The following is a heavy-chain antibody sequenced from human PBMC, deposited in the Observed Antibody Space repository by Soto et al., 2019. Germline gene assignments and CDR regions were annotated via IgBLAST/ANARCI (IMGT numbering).Heavy chain of an antibody. V-gene: IGHV3-23*01. CDR2: ILVGGST. D-gene: IGHD2-8*02. J-gene: IGHJ3*02. Sequence: GGSLRLSCAVSGFICSSYDMSWVRQAPGKGLEWVSTILVGGSTHYEDSVKGRFTISRDTSKNTVYLQMNSLTAGDTAVYYCAKATATGGGAFEIYGHGTLVTVSS. CDR3: AKATATGGGAFEI. CDR1: GFICSSYD.